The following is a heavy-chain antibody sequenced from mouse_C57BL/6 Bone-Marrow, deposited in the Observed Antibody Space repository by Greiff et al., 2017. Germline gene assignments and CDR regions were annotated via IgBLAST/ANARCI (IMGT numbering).Heavy chain of an antibody. CDR1: GFSLTSYG. J-gene: IGHJ3*01. V-gene: IGHV2-2*01. CDR2: IWSGGST. D-gene: IGHD2-5*01. Sequence: VKLMESGPGLVQPSQSLSITCTVSGFSLTSYGVHWVRQSPGKGLEWLGVIWSGGSTDYNAAFISRLSISKDNSKSQVFFKMNSLQADDTAIYYCARNYGAYSNYPIFAYWGQGTLVTVSA. CDR3: ARNYGAYSNYPIFAY.